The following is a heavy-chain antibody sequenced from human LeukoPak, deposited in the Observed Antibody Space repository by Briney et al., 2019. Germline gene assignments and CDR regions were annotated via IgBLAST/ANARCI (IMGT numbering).Heavy chain of an antibody. CDR2: IWYDGSNK. Sequence: GRSLRLSCAASGFTFSSYGMHWVRQAPGKGLEWVAVIWYDGSNKYYADSVKGRLTISRDNSKNTLYLQMNSLRAEDTAVYYCARARAVFDYWGQGTTVTVSS. CDR1: GFTFSSYG. V-gene: IGHV3-33*01. J-gene: IGHJ4*03. CDR3: ARARAVFDY.